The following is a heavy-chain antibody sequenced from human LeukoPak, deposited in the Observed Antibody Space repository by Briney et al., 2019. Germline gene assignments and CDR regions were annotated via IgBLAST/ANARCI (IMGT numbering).Heavy chain of an antibody. Sequence: SETLSLTCAVYGGSFSGYYWSWIRQPPGKGLEWIGEINHSGSTNYNPSLKSRVTISVDTSKNQFSLKLSSVTAADTAVYYCARVKGDILTGYWLQFDPWGQGTLVTVSS. V-gene: IGHV4-34*01. CDR1: GGSFSGYY. J-gene: IGHJ5*02. CDR2: INHSGST. D-gene: IGHD3-9*01. CDR3: ARVKGDILTGYWLQFDP.